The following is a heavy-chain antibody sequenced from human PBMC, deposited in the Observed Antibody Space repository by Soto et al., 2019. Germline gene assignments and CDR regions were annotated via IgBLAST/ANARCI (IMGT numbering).Heavy chain of an antibody. D-gene: IGHD3-22*01. CDR3: ARGQKSYYDSSGYSGFDY. CDR1: GFTFSNYW. V-gene: IGHV3-7*01. Sequence: PGGSLRLSCAASGFTFSNYWMTWVRQAPGKGLEWVANIKQDESEKFYGDAVKGRFTISRDNAKNSLYLQMNSLRAEDTAVYYCARGQKSYYDSSGYSGFDYWGQGTLVTVSS. CDR2: IKQDESEK. J-gene: IGHJ4*02.